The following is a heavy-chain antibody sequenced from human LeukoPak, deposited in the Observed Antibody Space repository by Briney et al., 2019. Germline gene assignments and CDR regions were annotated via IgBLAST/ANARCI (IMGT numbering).Heavy chain of an antibody. D-gene: IGHD2-2*01. Sequence: GASVKVSCKASGYTFTSYYMHWVRQAPGQGLEWMGIINPSGGSTSYAQKFQGRVTMTRDTSTSTVYMELSSLRSEDTAVYYCAKDWDIVVVPAAPMAGYYGMDVWGQGTTVTVSS. CDR1: GYTFTSYY. J-gene: IGHJ6*02. CDR3: AKDWDIVVVPAAPMAGYYGMDV. CDR2: INPSGGST. V-gene: IGHV1-46*01.